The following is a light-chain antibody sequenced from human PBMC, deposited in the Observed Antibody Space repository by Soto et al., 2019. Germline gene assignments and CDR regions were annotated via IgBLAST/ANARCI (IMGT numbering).Light chain of an antibody. CDR2: EVT. J-gene: IGLJ2*01. Sequence: QSSLTQPPSASGSPGQSVTISCIGICSDVGNCNYVSWYQQHPGKAPKVLIYEVTKRPSGVSNRFSGSKSGNTASLTISGLQAEDEADYYCCSYAGSSTYVVFGGGTKLTVL. V-gene: IGLV2-23*02. CDR1: CSDVGNCNY. CDR3: CSYAGSSTYVV.